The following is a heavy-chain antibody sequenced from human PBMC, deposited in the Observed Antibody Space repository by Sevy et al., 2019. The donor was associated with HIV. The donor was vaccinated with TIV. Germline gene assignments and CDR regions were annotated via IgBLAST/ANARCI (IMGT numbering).Heavy chain of an antibody. CDR3: ARDFTIFGMVSGIDY. J-gene: IGHJ4*02. Sequence: GGSLRLSCAASGFTFRSYSMNWVRQAPGKGLEWLSSISDDSRYIYYSDSVKGRFTISRANAKSSLYLQMNSLRVEDTAIYYCARDFTIFGMVSGIDYRGQGNLVTVSS. D-gene: IGHD3-3*01. CDR1: GFTFRSYS. CDR2: ISDDSRYI. V-gene: IGHV3-21*01.